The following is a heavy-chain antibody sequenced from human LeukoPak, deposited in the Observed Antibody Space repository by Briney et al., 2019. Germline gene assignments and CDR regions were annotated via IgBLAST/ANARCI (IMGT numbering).Heavy chain of an antibody. V-gene: IGHV4-4*02. CDR3: ARHEGYSFKY. Sequence: KPSETLSLTCAVSGGSIGNSHWWSWVRQPPEKGLEWIGQVYPGGSAVYNPSFKSRVTLSLDKSRNHFSLFLTSVIAADTAVYFCARHEGYSFKYWGQGVLVTVSS. J-gene: IGHJ4*02. CDR1: GGSIGNSHW. CDR2: VYPGGSA.